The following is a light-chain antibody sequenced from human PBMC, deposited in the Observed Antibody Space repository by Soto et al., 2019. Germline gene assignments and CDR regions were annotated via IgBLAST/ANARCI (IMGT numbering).Light chain of an antibody. J-gene: IGKJ5*01. CDR1: QGISRS. V-gene: IGKV1D-12*01. CDR2: AAS. Sequence: DSQMPQSPSSMSASVGERVTSSCQASQGISRSLAWYQQKPGKAPKLLIYAASSLQSGVPSRFSGSGFGTDFTLTISSLQPEDSAIYYCQQADTFPITFGQGTRLEIK. CDR3: QQADTFPIT.